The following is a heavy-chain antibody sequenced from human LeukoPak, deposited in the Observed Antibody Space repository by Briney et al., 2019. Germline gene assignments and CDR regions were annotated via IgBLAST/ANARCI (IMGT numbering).Heavy chain of an antibody. Sequence: ASVKVSCKASGYIFSNYGISWVRQAPGQGLEWMGWISNYDGRTNFAQNFQGRVTLTTDTSTSTAYMELRSLRSDDTAVYYCARGGLCMLCDFDYWGQGTLVTVSS. CDR3: ARGGLCMLCDFDY. D-gene: IGHD2-8*01. V-gene: IGHV1-18*01. CDR2: ISNYDGRT. CDR1: GYIFSNYG. J-gene: IGHJ4*02.